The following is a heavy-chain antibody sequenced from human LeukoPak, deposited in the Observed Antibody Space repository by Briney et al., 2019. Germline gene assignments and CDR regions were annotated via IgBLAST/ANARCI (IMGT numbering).Heavy chain of an antibody. D-gene: IGHD6-13*01. V-gene: IGHV4-34*01. CDR2: INHSGST. CDR1: GGSFSGYY. J-gene: IGHJ4*02. Sequence: ETLSLTCAVYGGSFSGYYWSWIRQPPGKGLEWIGEINHSGSTNYNPSLKSRVNISVDTSKNQSYLKLSSVTAADTAVYYCARGLGYSSSWYHYWGQGTLVTVSS. CDR3: ARGLGYSSSWYHY.